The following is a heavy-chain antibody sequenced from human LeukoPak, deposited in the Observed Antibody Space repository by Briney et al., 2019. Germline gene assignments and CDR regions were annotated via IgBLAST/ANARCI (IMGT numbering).Heavy chain of an antibody. D-gene: IGHD3-10*01. CDR2: ISYDGSNK. CDR1: GLTFSSYA. CDR3: ARDGYYGSGSYYNVPTLYFDY. Sequence: PGRSLRLSCAASGLTFSSYAMHWVRQAPGKGLEWVAVISYDGSNKYYADSVKGRFTISRDNPKNTLYLQMNSLRAEDTAVYYCARDGYYGSGSYYNVPTLYFDYWGQGTLVTVSS. V-gene: IGHV3-30*04. J-gene: IGHJ4*02.